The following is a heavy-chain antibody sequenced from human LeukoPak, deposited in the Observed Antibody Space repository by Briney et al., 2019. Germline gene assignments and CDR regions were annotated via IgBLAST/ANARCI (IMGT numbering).Heavy chain of an antibody. D-gene: IGHD3-10*01. Sequence: PGGSLRLSCAASGFTFSSYSMNWVRQAPGKGLEWVSSISSSSSYIYYADSVKGRFTISRDNAKNSLYLQMNSLRAEDTAVYYCAKGAYYHGSGRYFDYWGQGTLVTVSS. J-gene: IGHJ4*02. CDR2: ISSSSSYI. V-gene: IGHV3-21*04. CDR3: AKGAYYHGSGRYFDY. CDR1: GFTFSSYS.